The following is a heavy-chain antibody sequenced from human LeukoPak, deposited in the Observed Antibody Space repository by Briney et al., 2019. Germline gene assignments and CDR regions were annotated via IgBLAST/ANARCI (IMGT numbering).Heavy chain of an antibody. V-gene: IGHV3-66*04. CDR1: GGSISSDVYY. CDR3: ARQTDYYDSSGYYALDWYFDL. J-gene: IGHJ2*01. CDR2: IYSGGST. Sequence: ETLSLTCTVSGGSISSDVYYWGWIRQPPGKGLEWVSVIYSGGSTYYADSVKGRFTISRDNSKNTLYLQMNSLRAEDTAVYHCARQTDYYDSSGYYALDWYFDLWGRGTLVTVSS. D-gene: IGHD3-22*01.